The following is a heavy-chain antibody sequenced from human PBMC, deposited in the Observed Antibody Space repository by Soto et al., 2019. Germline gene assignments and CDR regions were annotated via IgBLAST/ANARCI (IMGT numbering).Heavy chain of an antibody. CDR2: IIPIFATA. V-gene: IGHV1-69*01. CDR3: ARSQGGSRSLDIYYYYYYGMDV. D-gene: IGHD2-15*01. Sequence: QVQLVQSGAEVKKPGSSVKVSCKAPGGTFSSYAISWVRQAPGQGLEWMGGIIPIFATAKYAQKFQGRVTITADESTSTGYMELSSLRSEDTAVYYCARSQGGSRSLDIYYYYYYGMDVWGQGTTVTVSS. CDR1: GGTFSSYA. J-gene: IGHJ6*02.